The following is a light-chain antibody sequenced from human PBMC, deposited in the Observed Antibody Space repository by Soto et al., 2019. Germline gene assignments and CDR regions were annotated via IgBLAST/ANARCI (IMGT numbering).Light chain of an antibody. J-gene: IGKJ4*01. Sequence: DIQMTQSPSSLSASVGDRVTITCRASQSISVFLNWYQRKPGKAPKLLIYAASSLQSGVPSRFRGSGSGTDFTLTINSLQPEDFATYYCQQGYSTPLSFGGGTKVEIK. CDR3: QQGYSTPLS. CDR2: AAS. V-gene: IGKV1-39*01. CDR1: QSISVF.